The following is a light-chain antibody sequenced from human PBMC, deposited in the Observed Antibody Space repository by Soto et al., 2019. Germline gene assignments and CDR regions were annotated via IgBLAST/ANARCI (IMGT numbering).Light chain of an antibody. CDR2: DVT. J-gene: IGLJ2*01. Sequence: QSALTQPASVSGSPGQSITISCTGTSSDVGGYDYVSWYQRHPGKAPRLMIYDVTNQPSGVSDRFSGSKSGNTASLTISGLQTEDEADYYCSSHTSSSAVVFGGGNKVTVL. CDR3: SSHTSSSAVV. V-gene: IGLV2-14*03. CDR1: SSDVGGYDY.